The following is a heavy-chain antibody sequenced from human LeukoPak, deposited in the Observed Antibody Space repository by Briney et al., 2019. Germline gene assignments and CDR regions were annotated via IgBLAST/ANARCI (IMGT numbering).Heavy chain of an antibody. CDR1: GGTFSSYA. CDR2: IIPIFGTA. CDR3: ARRLGAGAGGRYNWFDP. Sequence: ASVKVSCKASGGTFSSYAISWVRQAPGQGLEWMGGIIPIFGTANYAQKFQRRVTITADESTSTAYMELSSLRSEDTAVYYCARRLGAGAGGRYNWFDPWGQGTLVTVSS. J-gene: IGHJ5*02. D-gene: IGHD6-19*01. V-gene: IGHV1-69*13.